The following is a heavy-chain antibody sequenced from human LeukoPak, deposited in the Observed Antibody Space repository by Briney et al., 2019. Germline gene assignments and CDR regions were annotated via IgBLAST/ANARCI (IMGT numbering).Heavy chain of an antibody. V-gene: IGHV4-38-2*01. CDR2: IYHSGNT. D-gene: IGHD3-22*01. CDR3: ASIKVSSGYYPNYFDY. CDR1: VYSISIGYY. Sequence: PSETLSLTCAVSVYSISIGYYWGWLRQPPGKGLERIGSIYHSGNTYYNPSLKSRVTISLGTSKNQFSLKLSSVTATDTAVYYCASIKVSSGYYPNYFDYWGQGTLVTVSS. J-gene: IGHJ4*02.